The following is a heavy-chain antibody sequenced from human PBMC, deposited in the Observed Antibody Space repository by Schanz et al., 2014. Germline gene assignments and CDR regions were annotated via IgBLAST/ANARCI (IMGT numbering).Heavy chain of an antibody. CDR3: VKTDAGWRFDY. Sequence: EAQLLESGGNLVQPGGSLRVSCVGSGFTFRSYPMTWVRQAPGKGLEWVAGISGAGGSTYYVDSVKGRFTISRDNSRNTVYLQMNNVGVDDTATYYCVKTDAGWRFDYWGQGTLVIVSS. CDR2: ISGAGGST. J-gene: IGHJ4*02. CDR1: GFTFRSYP. D-gene: IGHD6-19*01. V-gene: IGHV3-23*01.